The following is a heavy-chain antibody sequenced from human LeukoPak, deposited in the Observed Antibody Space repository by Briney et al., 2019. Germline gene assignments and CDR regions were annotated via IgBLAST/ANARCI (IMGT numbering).Heavy chain of an antibody. CDR1: GGSISSSGYY. V-gene: IGHV4-39*01. CDR2: IYYSGST. J-gene: IGHJ5*02. Sequence: SETLSLTCTVSGGSISSSGYYWGWIRQPPGEGLEWIASIYYSGSTYYNPSLKSRVTISVDTSKNQLSLKLSSLTSADTAVYYCARHEYSGSYYGLSWFDPWGQGTLVTVSS. CDR3: ARHEYSGSYYGLSWFDP. D-gene: IGHD1-26*01.